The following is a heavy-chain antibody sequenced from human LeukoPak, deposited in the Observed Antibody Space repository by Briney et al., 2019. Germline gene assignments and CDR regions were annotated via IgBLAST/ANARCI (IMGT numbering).Heavy chain of an antibody. CDR2: ISYDGSTK. CDR1: GFTFSSYA. CDR3: ARDRPYYYDSSGYGDFDY. D-gene: IGHD3-22*01. V-gene: IGHV3-30*04. Sequence: PGGSLRLSCAASGFTFSSYAMHWVRQAPGKGLEWVAVISYDGSTKYYADSVKGRFTISRDNSKNTLYLQMNSLRAEDTAVYYCARDRPYYYDSSGYGDFDYWGQGTLVTVSS. J-gene: IGHJ4*02.